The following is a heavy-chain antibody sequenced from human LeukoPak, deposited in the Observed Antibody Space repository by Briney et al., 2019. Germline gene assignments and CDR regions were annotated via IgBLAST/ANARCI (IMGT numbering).Heavy chain of an antibody. V-gene: IGHV1-18*01. Sequence: ASVKVSCKASGYTFTSYGISWVRQAPGQGLEWMGWVSAYNGNTNYAQKLQGRVTMTTETSTSTAYMELRSLRSDDTAVYYCARDQWFGETYYYYYMDVWGKGTTVTISS. CDR3: ARDQWFGETYYYYYMDV. D-gene: IGHD3-10*01. CDR1: GYTFTSYG. J-gene: IGHJ6*03. CDR2: VSAYNGNT.